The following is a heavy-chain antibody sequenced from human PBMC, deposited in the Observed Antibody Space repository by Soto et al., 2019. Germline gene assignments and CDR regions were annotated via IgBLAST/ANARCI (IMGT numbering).Heavy chain of an antibody. V-gene: IGHV4-34*01. Sequence: SETLSLTCAVYGGSFSGYYWSWIRQPPGKGLEWIGEINHSGSTNYNPSLKSRVTISVDTSKNQFSLKLSSVTAADTAVYYCASSDPFLGVKRGYSGYGYFDYWGQGTLVTVSS. J-gene: IGHJ4*02. CDR2: INHSGST. CDR3: ASSDPFLGVKRGYSGYGYFDY. CDR1: GGSFSGYY. D-gene: IGHD5-12*01.